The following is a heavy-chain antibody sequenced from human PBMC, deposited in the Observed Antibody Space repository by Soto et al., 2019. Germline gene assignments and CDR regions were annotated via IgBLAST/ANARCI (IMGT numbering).Heavy chain of an antibody. V-gene: IGHV1-2*02. Sequence: ASVKVSCKPSGYSYSDYFIQWVIQAPGQGLEWVAWINPKTAATNYAKKFQGRVSLTWDTSSTTAYMELTRLRPDDTAVYYCARIKWGLNYYNGMDVWGQGTTVTVAS. CDR2: INPKTAAT. CDR1: GYSYSDYF. CDR3: ARIKWGLNYYNGMDV. J-gene: IGHJ6*01. D-gene: IGHD1-26*01.